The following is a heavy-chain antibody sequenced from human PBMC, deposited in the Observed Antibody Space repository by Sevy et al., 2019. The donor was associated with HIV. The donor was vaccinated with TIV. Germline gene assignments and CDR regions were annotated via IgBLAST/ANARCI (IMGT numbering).Heavy chain of an antibody. CDR1: GFTFSSYA. Sequence: GGSLRLSCAASGFTFSSYAMHWVRQAPGKGLEWVAVISYDGSNKYYADSVKGRFTISRDNSKNTLYLQMNCLRAEDTAVYYCARGEGSTYYYDSSGYLYAFDIWGQGTMVTVSS. CDR3: ARGEGSTYYYDSSGYLYAFDI. D-gene: IGHD3-22*01. CDR2: ISYDGSNK. V-gene: IGHV3-30-3*01. J-gene: IGHJ3*02.